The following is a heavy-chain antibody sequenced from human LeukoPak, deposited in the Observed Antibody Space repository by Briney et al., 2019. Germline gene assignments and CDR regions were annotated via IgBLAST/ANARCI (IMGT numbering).Heavy chain of an antibody. CDR1: GFTISSSY. D-gene: IGHD3-22*01. CDR2: ISYDGSNK. V-gene: IGHV3-30*18. Sequence: GGSLRLSCAASGFTISSSYMSWVRQAPGKGLEWVAVISYDGSNKYYADSVKGRFTISRDNSKNTLYLQMNSLRAEDTAVYYCAKEDKYTYYYDSGGFDYWGQGTLVTVSS. CDR3: AKEDKYTYYYDSGGFDY. J-gene: IGHJ4*02.